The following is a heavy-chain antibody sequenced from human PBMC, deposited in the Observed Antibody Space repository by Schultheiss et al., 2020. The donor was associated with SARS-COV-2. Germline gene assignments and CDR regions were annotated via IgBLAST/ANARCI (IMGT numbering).Heavy chain of an antibody. Sequence: GGSLRLSCAASGFTFSSYGMHWVRQAPGKGLEWVAVIWYDGSNKYYADSVKGRFTISRDNSKNTLYLQMNSLRAEDTAVYYCARGGGSSGYSPHYYYGMDVWGQGTTVTVSS. V-gene: IGHV3-33*08. CDR3: ARGGGSSGYSPHYYYGMDV. CDR1: GFTFSSYG. CDR2: IWYDGSNK. J-gene: IGHJ6*02. D-gene: IGHD3-22*01.